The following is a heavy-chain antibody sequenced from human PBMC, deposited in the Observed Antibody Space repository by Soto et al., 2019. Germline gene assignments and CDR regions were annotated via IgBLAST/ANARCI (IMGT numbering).Heavy chain of an antibody. D-gene: IGHD4-17*01. CDR3: ASLGTTVTSFDY. Sequence: KTSETLSLTCAVSGGSMSSSNWWSWVRQPPGKGLEWIGQIFHSGTTNYNPSLRSRVTISIDKSNNQFSLMLSSVTAADTAIYYCASLGTTVTSFDYWGQGTLVTVSS. V-gene: IGHV4-4*02. CDR2: IFHSGTT. CDR1: GGSMSSSNW. J-gene: IGHJ4*02.